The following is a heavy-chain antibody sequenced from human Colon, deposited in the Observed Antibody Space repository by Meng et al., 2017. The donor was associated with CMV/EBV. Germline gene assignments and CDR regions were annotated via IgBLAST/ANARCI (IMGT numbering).Heavy chain of an antibody. V-gene: IGHV1-2*02. CDR3: ARDLRVWFGEFKN. CDR1: GYTFTRYY. J-gene: IGHJ4*02. D-gene: IGHD3-10*01. CDR2: IKPISGGT. Sequence: QVQRVQAAAEQKRPGASVKVSCKASGYTFTRYYLHWVRQAPGPGLAWMGWIKPISGGTNYEQKFQGRVTMTRDTSIRTAYMELSRLRSDETAVYSCARDLRVWFGEFKNWGQGTLVTVSS.